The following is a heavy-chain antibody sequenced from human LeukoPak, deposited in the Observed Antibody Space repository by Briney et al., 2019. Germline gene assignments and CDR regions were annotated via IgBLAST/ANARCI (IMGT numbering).Heavy chain of an antibody. D-gene: IGHD4/OR15-4a*01. Sequence: GGSLRLSCAASGFTFSSYSMNWVRQAPGKGLEWVSSISSSSYIYYADSVKGRFTISRDNSKNTLYLQMNSLRAEDTAVYYCARRAGAYSHPYDYWGQGTLVTVSS. CDR1: GFTFSSYS. J-gene: IGHJ4*02. CDR3: ARRAGAYSHPYDY. CDR2: ISSSSYI. V-gene: IGHV3-21*04.